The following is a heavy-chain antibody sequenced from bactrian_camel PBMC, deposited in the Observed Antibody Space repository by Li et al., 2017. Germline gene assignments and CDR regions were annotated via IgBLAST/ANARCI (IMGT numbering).Heavy chain of an antibody. CDR3: AASHSFILTPRFYRLESSDYPY. CDR1: GYISNAHA. J-gene: IGHJ4*01. D-gene: IGHD4*01. V-gene: IGHV3S54*01. CDR2: IDTGDGST. Sequence: QLVESGGGSVQAGGSLRLSCSVSGYISNAHALAWFRQAPGKEREGVAAIDTGDGSTYYLNSVEGRFTISKDNAENSLFLQMSNLKPEDTAMYYCAASHSFILTPRFYRLESSDYPYRGQGTQVTVS.